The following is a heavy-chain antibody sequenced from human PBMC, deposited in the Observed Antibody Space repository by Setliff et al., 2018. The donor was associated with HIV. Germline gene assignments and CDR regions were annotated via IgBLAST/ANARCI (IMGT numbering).Heavy chain of an antibody. V-gene: IGHV3-43D*03. J-gene: IGHJ4*02. CDR3: AKDWRRYDSSGFFDY. CDR2: ISWDGGNT. CDR1: GFSFDDYA. D-gene: IGHD3-22*01. Sequence: GGSLRLSCAASGFSFDDYAMHWVRQAPGKGLEWVSLISWDGGNTYYADSVKGRFTISRDNSKNSLYLQMNSLRAEDTALYYCAKDWRRYDSSGFFDYWGQGTLVTVSS.